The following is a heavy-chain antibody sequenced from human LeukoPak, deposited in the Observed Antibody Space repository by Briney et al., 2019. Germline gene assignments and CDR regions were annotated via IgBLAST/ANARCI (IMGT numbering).Heavy chain of an antibody. V-gene: IGHV3-7*01. CDR2: IKQDGSEK. D-gene: IGHD6-19*01. J-gene: IGHJ4*02. CDR1: GFTFSTYW. Sequence: PGGSLRLSCAASGFTFSTYWMSWVRQAPGKGLEWVANIKQDGSEKYFVGSVKGRFTISRDNAKNSLYLQMNSLRAEDTAVYYCARIGYSSGWYAFYFDCWGQGTLVTVSS. CDR3: ARIGYSSGWYAFYFDC.